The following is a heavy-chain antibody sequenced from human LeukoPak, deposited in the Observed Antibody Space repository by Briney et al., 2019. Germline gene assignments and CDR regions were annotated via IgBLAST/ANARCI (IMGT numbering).Heavy chain of an antibody. CDR3: AKGLGYSSSSNFDY. D-gene: IGHD6-6*01. Sequence: PGGSLRLSCAASGFTFSNYAMSWVRQAPGKGLEWVSGISGSGGSTYYADSVRGRFTISRDNSKNTLYLQMNSLRADDTAVYYCAKGLGYSSSSNFDYWGQGTLVTVSS. J-gene: IGHJ4*02. CDR2: ISGSGGST. CDR1: GFTFSNYA. V-gene: IGHV3-23*01.